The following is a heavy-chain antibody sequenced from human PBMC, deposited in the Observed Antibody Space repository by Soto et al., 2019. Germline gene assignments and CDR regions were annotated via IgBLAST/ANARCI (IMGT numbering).Heavy chain of an antibody. CDR1: GLNFRAAG. J-gene: IGHJ4*02. CDR3: AKDKGVTSLDD. Sequence: GVSLGISCAASGLNFRAAGMHWVRPGPGKGLEWVAFISSDGNNKYYGDSVKSRFTISRDDSMNSLYLQMNTLRAEDSAVYYCAKDKGVTSLDDWGQGTLVTVSS. CDR2: ISSDGNNK. V-gene: IGHV3-30*18. D-gene: IGHD3-10*01.